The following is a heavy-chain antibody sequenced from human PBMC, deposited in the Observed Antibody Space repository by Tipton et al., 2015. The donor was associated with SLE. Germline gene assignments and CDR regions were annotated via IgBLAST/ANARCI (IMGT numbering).Heavy chain of an antibody. Sequence: TLSLTCTASGGSFTNYQWNWIRQSPEKGLEWLGYVYDRGTTNYNPSVMSRVIISFDTSKSQVSLKLFSVTAADTAVDYWARGSVETRHLDHLGQGTLVTVSS. CDR3: ARGSVETRHLDH. CDR1: GGSFTNYQ. V-gene: IGHV4-59*01. D-gene: IGHD4-23*01. CDR2: VYDRGTT. J-gene: IGHJ4*02.